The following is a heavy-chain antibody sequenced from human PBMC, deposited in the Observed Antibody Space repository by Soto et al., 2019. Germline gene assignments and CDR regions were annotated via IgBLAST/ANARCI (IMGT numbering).Heavy chain of an antibody. V-gene: IGHV3-23*01. CDR3: GKERRGRGWSVCNY. D-gene: IGHD6-19*01. Sequence: VQLLESGGGLIQPGGSLRLSCAASGFTFRDYAMNWVRQAPGKGLEWVSDISGSGDSARHADSVKGRFTISRDNSRNTLYLQMNSLRVDDTAVYYCGKERRGRGWSVCNYWGQGTLVTVSS. CDR1: GFTFRDYA. CDR2: ISGSGDSA. J-gene: IGHJ4*02.